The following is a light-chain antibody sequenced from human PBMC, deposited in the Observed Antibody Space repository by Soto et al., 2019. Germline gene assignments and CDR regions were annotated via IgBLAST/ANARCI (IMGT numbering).Light chain of an antibody. CDR1: SSDVGGYNY. CDR3: CSYAGSYTDV. J-gene: IGLJ1*01. V-gene: IGLV2-11*01. Sequence: QSVLTQPRSVSGSPGQSVTISCTGTSSDVGGYNYVSWYQQHPGKAPKLMIYDVSQRPSGVPDRFSGSKSGNTASLTISGLQSEDEADYYCCSYAGSYTDVFGTGTKLTVL. CDR2: DVS.